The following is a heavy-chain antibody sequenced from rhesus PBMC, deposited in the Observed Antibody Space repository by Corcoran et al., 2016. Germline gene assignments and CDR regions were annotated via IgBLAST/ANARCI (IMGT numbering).Heavy chain of an antibody. V-gene: IGHV4-122*02. Sequence: QVQLQESGPGLVKPSETLSLTCAVSGGSISRSYYSWCWLRQGPGKGLEWIGYISYSGSTSDNPSLKSRVTISRDTSKNQFSLKLNSVTAADTAVYYCARDVSYLGLDSWGQGVVVTVSS. D-gene: IGHD2-2*01. J-gene: IGHJ6*01. CDR1: GGSISRSYYS. CDR2: ISYSGST. CDR3: ARDVSYLGLDS.